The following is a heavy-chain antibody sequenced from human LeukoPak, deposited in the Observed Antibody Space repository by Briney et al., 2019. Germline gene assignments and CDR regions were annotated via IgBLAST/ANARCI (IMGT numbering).Heavy chain of an antibody. V-gene: IGHV3-15*01. J-gene: IGHJ4*02. Sequence: PGGSLRLSCAASGFTFSNAWMSWVRQAPGKGLEWVGRIKSETDGGTTDYAAPVKGRFTISRDDSKNTLYLQMNSPKTEDTAVYYCTTAGPSVPAAYYWGQGTLVTVSS. CDR1: GFTFSNAW. CDR3: TTAGPSVPAAYY. D-gene: IGHD2-2*01. CDR2: IKSETDGGTT.